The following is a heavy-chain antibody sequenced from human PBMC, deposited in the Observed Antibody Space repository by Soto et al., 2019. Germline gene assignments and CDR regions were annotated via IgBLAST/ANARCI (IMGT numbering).Heavy chain of an antibody. Sequence: PSETLSLTCTVSGGSISSYDWSWIRQPAGKGLEWIGRIYTSGSTNYNPSLKSRVTMSVDTSKNQFSLKLSSVTAADTAVYYCARISYCSSTSCYPHFDYWGQGTLVTVSS. CDR1: GGSISSYD. J-gene: IGHJ4*02. CDR3: ARISYCSSTSCYPHFDY. CDR2: IYTSGST. V-gene: IGHV4-4*07. D-gene: IGHD2-2*01.